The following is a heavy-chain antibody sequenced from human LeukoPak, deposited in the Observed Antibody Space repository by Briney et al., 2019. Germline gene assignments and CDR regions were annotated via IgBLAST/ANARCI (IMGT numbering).Heavy chain of an antibody. J-gene: IGHJ4*02. CDR2: INHSGST. D-gene: IGHD1-1*01. CDR1: DDSFSGYY. V-gene: IGHV4-34*01. CDR3: ARGPGHSFKY. Sequence: SETLSLTCQVYDDSFSGYYWSWIRQPPGKGLEWIGGINHSGSTNYNPSLKSRVTVSVDISADMSTTRVSLNLKSVTAADMAIYYCARGPGHSFKYWGQGTRVTVSS.